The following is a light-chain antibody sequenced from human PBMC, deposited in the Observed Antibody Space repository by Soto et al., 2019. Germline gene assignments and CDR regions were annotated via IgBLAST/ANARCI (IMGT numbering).Light chain of an antibody. Sequence: EIVLTQSPATLSLSPGERATLSCRASQSVSSYLAWYQQKPGQAPRLLIYDASNRATGIPARFSGSGSRTDFTLTISSLEPEDFAVYYCQQRSNWPPHTFGGGTKVEIK. CDR2: DAS. CDR3: QQRSNWPPHT. CDR1: QSVSSY. J-gene: IGKJ4*01. V-gene: IGKV3-11*01.